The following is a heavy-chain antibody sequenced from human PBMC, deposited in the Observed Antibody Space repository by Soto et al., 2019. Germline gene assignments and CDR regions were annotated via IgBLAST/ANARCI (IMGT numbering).Heavy chain of an antibody. CDR1: VYSLSVYF. V-gene: IGHV1-18*01. D-gene: IGHD2-15*01. CDR2: INANNGDT. Sequence: ASVKVSCKASVYSLSVYFVRWVRLAPGQELGWMGRINANNGDTNYAQKLQGRVTMTTDTSTSTAYMELRSLRSEDTAVYYCARHNFSYCGGNVGPPDYYSGMDVWGKGTTVIVSS. CDR3: ARHNFSYCGGNVGPPDYYSGMDV. J-gene: IGHJ6*04.